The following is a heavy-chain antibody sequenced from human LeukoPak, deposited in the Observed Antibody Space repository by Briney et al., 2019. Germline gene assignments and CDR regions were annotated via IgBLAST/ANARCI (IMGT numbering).Heavy chain of an antibody. J-gene: IGHJ5*02. CDR2: INPSGGST. Sequence: SVKVSCKASGYTFTSYYMHWVRQAPGQGLEWMGIINPSGGSTSYAQKFQGRVTMTRDTSTSTVYMELSSLRSEDTAVYYCARDLAPYSSGWYASSWFDPWGQGTLVTVSS. D-gene: IGHD6-19*01. V-gene: IGHV1-46*01. CDR3: ARDLAPYSSGWYASSWFDP. CDR1: GYTFTSYY.